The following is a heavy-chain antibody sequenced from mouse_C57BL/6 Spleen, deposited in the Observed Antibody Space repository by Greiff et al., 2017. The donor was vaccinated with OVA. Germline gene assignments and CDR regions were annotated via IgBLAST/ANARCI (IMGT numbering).Heavy chain of an antibody. CDR2: IWSGGST. CDR1: GFSLTSYG. V-gene: IGHV2-2*01. D-gene: IGHD2-5*01. Sequence: QVQLKESGPGLVQPSQSLSITCTVSGFSLTSYGVHWVRQSPGKGLEWLGVIWSGGSTDYNAALISRLSISKDNSKSQVFFKMNSLRADDTAIYYCASFSYYSNYYAMDDWGQGTSVTVSS. J-gene: IGHJ4*01. CDR3: ASFSYYSNYYAMDD.